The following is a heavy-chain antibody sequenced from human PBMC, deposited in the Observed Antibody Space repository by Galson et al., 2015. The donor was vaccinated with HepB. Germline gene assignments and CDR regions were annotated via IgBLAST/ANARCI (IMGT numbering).Heavy chain of an antibody. V-gene: IGHV1-18*01. J-gene: IGHJ4*02. CDR2: ISGYNGNT. D-gene: IGHD1-26*01. Sequence: SVKVSCKASGYTFTNYGISWVRQAPRQGLEWMAWISGYNGNTNYAQRFQDRISMTTVTSTSTAYMELRSLTSDGTAVYYCATARYSTSPPDNWGQGTLTTVSS. CDR3: ATARYSTSPPDN. CDR1: GYTFTNYG.